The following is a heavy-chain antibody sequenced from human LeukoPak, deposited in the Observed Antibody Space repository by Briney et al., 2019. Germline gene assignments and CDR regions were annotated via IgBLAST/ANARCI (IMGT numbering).Heavy chain of an antibody. V-gene: IGHV5-51*01. CDR2: IYPAASDS. D-gene: IGHD2-15*01. Sequence: GESLKISCKGFGYSFTRYWIAWVRQLPGKGLEWMGIIYPAASDSRYRPSFQGQVTISADKSISTAYLEWRSLKASDTAMYYCARGEGGSPYYMDVWAKGTTVTVSS. CDR3: ARGEGGSPYYMDV. J-gene: IGHJ6*03. CDR1: GYSFTRYW.